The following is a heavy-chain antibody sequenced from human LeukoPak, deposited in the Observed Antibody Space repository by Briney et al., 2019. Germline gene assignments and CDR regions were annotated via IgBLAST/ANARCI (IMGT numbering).Heavy chain of an antibody. CDR2: ISYDGSNK. CDR3: AKSYSGSYYVIDY. V-gene: IGHV3-30-3*02. CDR1: GFTFSGYA. J-gene: IGHJ4*02. D-gene: IGHD1-26*01. Sequence: PGRSLRLSCAASGFTFSGYAIHWVRQAPGKGLEWVALISYDGSNKYYADSVKGRFTISRDNSKNTLYLQMNSLRTEDTAVCYCAKSYSGSYYVIDYWGQGTLVTVSS.